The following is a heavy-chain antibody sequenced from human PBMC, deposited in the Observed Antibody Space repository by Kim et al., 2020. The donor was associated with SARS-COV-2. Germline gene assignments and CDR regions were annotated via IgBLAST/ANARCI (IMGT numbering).Heavy chain of an antibody. D-gene: IGHD3-10*01. Sequence: SETLSLTCTVSGGSISSGGYYWSWIRQHPGKGLEWIGYIYYSGSTYYNPSLKSRVTISVDTSKNQFSLKLSSVTAADTAVYYCARDKTSMVRGVTIGAFDIWGQGTMVTVSS. CDR1: GGSISSGGYY. J-gene: IGHJ3*02. V-gene: IGHV4-31*03. CDR3: ARDKTSMVRGVTIGAFDI. CDR2: IYYSGST.